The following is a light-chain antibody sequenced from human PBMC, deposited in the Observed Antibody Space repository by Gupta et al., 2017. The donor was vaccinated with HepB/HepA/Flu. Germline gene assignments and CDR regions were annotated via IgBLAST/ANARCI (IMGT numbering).Light chain of an antibody. CDR3: SSYTDRTTLDGV. J-gene: IGLJ3*02. Sequence: QSALAQPASVSGSPGQSITISCTGTSSDIGTYNSVPWYQQHPGKVQKLMIYDVTNRPSGVPNRFSGSKSGKTASLIIYGLQAEDEAYYYGSSYTDRTTLDGVFGGGTKLTVL. CDR1: SSDIGTYNS. V-gene: IGLV2-14*01. CDR2: DVT.